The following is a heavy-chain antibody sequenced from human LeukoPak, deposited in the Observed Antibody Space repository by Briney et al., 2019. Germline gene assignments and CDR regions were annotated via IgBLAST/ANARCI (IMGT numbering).Heavy chain of an antibody. CDR2: ISGSGGST. CDR3: AREVAYSSFFEAFDI. D-gene: IGHD6-6*01. J-gene: IGHJ3*02. Sequence: GGSLRLSCAASGFTFSSFAMSWVRQAPGKGLEWVSAISGSGGSTYYADSVKGRFTISRDNSKNTLYLQMNSLRAEDTAVYYCAREVAYSSFFEAFDIWGQGTMVTVSS. CDR1: GFTFSSFA. V-gene: IGHV3-23*01.